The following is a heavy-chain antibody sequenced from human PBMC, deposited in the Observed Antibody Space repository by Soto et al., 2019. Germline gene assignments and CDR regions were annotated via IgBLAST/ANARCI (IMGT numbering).Heavy chain of an antibody. CDR3: AKDLGYSCGWYFLVY. CDR2: ISGSGGST. Sequence: EVQLLESGGGLVQPGGSLRLSCAASGFTFSSYAMSWVRQAPGKGLEWVSAISGSGGSTYYADSVQGRFTISRDNSKKTLYLQVNSLSGEDTAVEYCAKDLGYSCGWYFLVYWGQGTLVTVSS. D-gene: IGHD6-19*01. J-gene: IGHJ4*02. V-gene: IGHV3-23*01. CDR1: GFTFSSYA.